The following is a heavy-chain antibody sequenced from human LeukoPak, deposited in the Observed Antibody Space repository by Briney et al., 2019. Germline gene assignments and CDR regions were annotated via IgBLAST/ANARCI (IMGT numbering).Heavy chain of an antibody. CDR1: GGSISSYY. D-gene: IGHD4-17*01. V-gene: IGHV4-59*01. CDR2: IYYSGST. J-gene: IGHJ5*02. CDR3: AREGDYGDHSWFDP. Sequence: PSETLSLTCTVSGGSISSYYWSWIRQPPGKGLEWIGYIYYSGSTNYNPSLKSRVTISVGTSKNQFSLKLSSVTAADTAVYYCAREGDYGDHSWFDPWGRGTLVTVSS.